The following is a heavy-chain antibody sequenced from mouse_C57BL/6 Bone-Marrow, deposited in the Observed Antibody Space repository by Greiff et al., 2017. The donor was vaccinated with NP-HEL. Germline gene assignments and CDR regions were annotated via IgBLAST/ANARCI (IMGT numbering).Heavy chain of an antibody. V-gene: IGHV1-5*01. Sequence: VQLQQSGTVLARPGASVKMSCKTSGYTFTSYWMHWVKRRPGQGLEWIGAIYPGNSDTSYNQKFKGKAKLTAVTSASTAYMELSSLTNEDSAVYYCTRGGNYEVSWFAYWGQGTLVTVSA. J-gene: IGHJ3*01. CDR2: IYPGNSDT. CDR1: GYTFTSYW. CDR3: TRGGNYEVSWFAY. D-gene: IGHD2-1*01.